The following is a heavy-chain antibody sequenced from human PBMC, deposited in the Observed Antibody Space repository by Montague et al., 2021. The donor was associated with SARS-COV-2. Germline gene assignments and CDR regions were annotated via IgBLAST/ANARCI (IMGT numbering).Heavy chain of an antibody. J-gene: IGHJ4*02. D-gene: IGHD6-13*01. V-gene: IGHV6-1*01. Sequence: CAISGDSVSSNSATWNWIRQSPSRGLEWLGRTYYRSMWKSDYARSVKSRIAINPDTSKNQFSLQLSSVTPEDTALYYCVGGIEAAGSYDYWGQGTLVTVFS. CDR1: GDSVSSNSAT. CDR3: VGGIEAAGSYDY. CDR2: TYYRSMWKS.